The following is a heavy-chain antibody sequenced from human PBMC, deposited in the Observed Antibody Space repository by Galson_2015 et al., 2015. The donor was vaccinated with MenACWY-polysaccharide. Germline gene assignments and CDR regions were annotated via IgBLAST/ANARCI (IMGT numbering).Heavy chain of an antibody. CDR1: GFTFSTYW. J-gene: IGHJ4*02. CDR2: IKQDGSEK. Sequence: SLRLSCAASGFTFSTYWMSWVRQAPGTGLEWVANIKQDGSEKYYVDSVKGRFTISRDNAKTSLYLQMNSLRAEDTAMYYCASQTWTGYFDYWGQGILVTVSS. CDR3: ASQTWTGYFDY. V-gene: IGHV3-7*03. D-gene: IGHD3-10*01.